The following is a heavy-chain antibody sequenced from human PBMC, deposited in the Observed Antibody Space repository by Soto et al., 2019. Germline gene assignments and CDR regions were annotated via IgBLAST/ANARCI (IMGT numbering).Heavy chain of an antibody. CDR1: GYTFTGYY. V-gene: IGHV1-2*02. CDR2: INPNSGGT. Sequence: ASVKVSCKASGYTFTGYYTHWVRQAPGQGLEWMGWINPNSGGTNYAQKFQGRVTMTRDTSISTAYMELSRLRSDDTAVYYCARDLAPRGVVAATRVDYWGQGTLVTVSS. D-gene: IGHD2-15*01. CDR3: ARDLAPRGVVAATRVDY. J-gene: IGHJ4*02.